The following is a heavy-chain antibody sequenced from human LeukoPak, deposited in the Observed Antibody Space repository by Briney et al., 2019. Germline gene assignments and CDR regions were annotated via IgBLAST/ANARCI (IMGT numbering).Heavy chain of an antibody. CDR3: ARDLTGGGYDSSGGLLDY. V-gene: IGHV1-18*01. CDR2: ISAYNGNT. CDR1: GYTITSYG. J-gene: IGHJ4*02. Sequence: VASVKVSCKASGYTITSYGISWVRQAPGQGLEWMGWISAYNGNTNYAQKLQGRVTMTTDTSTSTAYMELRSLRSDDTAVYYCARDLTGGGYDSSGGLLDYWGQGTLVTVSS. D-gene: IGHD5-12*01.